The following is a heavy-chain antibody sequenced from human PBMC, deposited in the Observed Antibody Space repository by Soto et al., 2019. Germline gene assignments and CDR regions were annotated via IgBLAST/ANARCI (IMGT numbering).Heavy chain of an antibody. Sequence: QLQLLESGPGLVKASETLSLTCSVSGGSISTSRSYWAWIRQPPGKGLEWLANIFYSGSTFYNPSLASRVSVSVDTSKNEFSLKLRSVTAADTAVYYCARQRTTGDTDLWFDPWGQGTLVTVSS. CDR2: IFYSGST. V-gene: IGHV4-39*01. J-gene: IGHJ5*02. CDR1: GGSISTSRSY. D-gene: IGHD2-21*01. CDR3: ARQRTTGDTDLWFDP.